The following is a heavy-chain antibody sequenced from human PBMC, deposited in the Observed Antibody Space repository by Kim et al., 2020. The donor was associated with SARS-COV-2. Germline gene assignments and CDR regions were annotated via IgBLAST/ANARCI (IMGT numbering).Heavy chain of an antibody. CDR2: IYYSGST. Sequence: SETLSLTCTVSGGSISSSSYYWGWIRQPPGKGLEWIGSIYYSGSTYYNPSLKSRVTISVDTSKNQFSLKLSSVTAADTAVYYCARACSGGSCTSRGWFDPWGQGTLVTVSS. CDR1: GGSISSSSYY. J-gene: IGHJ5*02. D-gene: IGHD2-15*01. CDR3: ARACSGGSCTSRGWFDP. V-gene: IGHV4-39*07.